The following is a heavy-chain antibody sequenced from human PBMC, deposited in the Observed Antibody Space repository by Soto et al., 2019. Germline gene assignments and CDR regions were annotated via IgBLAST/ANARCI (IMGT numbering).Heavy chain of an antibody. V-gene: IGHV3-15*07. CDR1: GFTFSNAW. CDR3: ARARYYDFWSGYLNYYYYYMDV. D-gene: IGHD3-3*01. J-gene: IGHJ6*03. Sequence: PGGSLRLSCAASGFTFSNAWMNWVRQAPGKGLEWVGRIKSKTDGGTTDYAAPVKGRFTISRDDSKNTLYLQMNSLRAEDTAVYYCARARYYDFWSGYLNYYYYYMDVWGKGTTVTVSS. CDR2: IKSKTDGGTT.